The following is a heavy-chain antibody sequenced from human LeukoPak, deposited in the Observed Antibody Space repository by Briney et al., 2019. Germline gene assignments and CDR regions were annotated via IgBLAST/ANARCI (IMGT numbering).Heavy chain of an antibody. CDR1: GYSFTAYY. CDR2: INPNTGGT. CDR3: TRGTPWFDP. J-gene: IGHJ5*02. V-gene: IGHV1-2*02. Sequence: GASVKVSCKASGYSFTAYYIYWIRHSPAEGFEWMGWINPNTGGTNYAGKFHGRVIMTRDTSIDTAYMELSSVTSDDTAVYYCTRGTPWFDPWGQGTVVTVSS. D-gene: IGHD4-23*01.